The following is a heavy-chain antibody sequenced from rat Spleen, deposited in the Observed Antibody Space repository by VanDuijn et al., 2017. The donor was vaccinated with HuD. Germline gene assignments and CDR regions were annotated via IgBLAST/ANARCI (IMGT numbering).Heavy chain of an antibody. CDR1: GFTFSNYG. V-gene: IGHV5S13*01. Sequence: EVQLVESGGGLVQPGRSLKLSCAASGFTFSNYGMAWVRQAPTKGLEWVASISPSGVTYYRDSVKGRFTVSRENAKSTLYLQMDSLRSEDTATFYCVRQDTSGYSNWFTYWGQGTLVTVSS. D-gene: IGHD4-3*01. CDR3: VRQDTSGYSNWFTY. CDR2: ISPSGVT. J-gene: IGHJ3*01.